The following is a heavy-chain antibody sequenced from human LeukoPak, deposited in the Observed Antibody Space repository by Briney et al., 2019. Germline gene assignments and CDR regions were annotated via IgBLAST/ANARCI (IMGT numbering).Heavy chain of an antibody. CDR3: ARGICSGGSCYSRYYYYYMDV. CDR1: GGTFSSYT. V-gene: IGHV1-69*02. D-gene: IGHD2-15*01. J-gene: IGHJ6*03. Sequence: ASVKVSCKASGGTFSSYTISWVRQAPGQGLEWRGRIIPILGIANYAQKFQGRVTITADKSTSTAYMELSSLRSEDTAVYYCARGICSGGSCYSRYYYYYMDVWGKGTTVTVSS. CDR2: IIPILGIA.